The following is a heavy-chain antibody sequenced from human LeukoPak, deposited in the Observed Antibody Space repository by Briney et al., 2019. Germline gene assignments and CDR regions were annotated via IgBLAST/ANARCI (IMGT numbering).Heavy chain of an antibody. CDR3: ATEGGGISRYDY. D-gene: IGHD2/OR15-2a*01. CDR2: FDPEDGEA. V-gene: IGHV1-24*01. CDR1: GYTLTELS. Sequence: ASVKVSCKVSGYTLTELSMHWVRQAPGKGLEWMGGFDPEDGEAIYAQKFQGRVTMTEDTSTDTAYMELSSLRSEDTAVYYCATEGGGISRYDYWGQGTLVTVSS. J-gene: IGHJ4*02.